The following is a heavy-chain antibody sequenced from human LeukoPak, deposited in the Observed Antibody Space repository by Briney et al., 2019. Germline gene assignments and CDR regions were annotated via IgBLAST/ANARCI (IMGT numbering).Heavy chain of an antibody. J-gene: IGHJ6*02. CDR1: GGSISSSSYY. Sequence: SETLSLTCTVSGGSISSSSYYWGWIRQPPGKGLEWIGGIYYSGSTYYNPSLKSRVTISVDTSKNQFSLKLSSVTAADTAVYYCARDYYDSSGFDFYYGMDVWGQGATVTVSS. CDR2: IYYSGST. CDR3: ARDYYDSSGFDFYYGMDV. V-gene: IGHV4-39*01. D-gene: IGHD3-22*01.